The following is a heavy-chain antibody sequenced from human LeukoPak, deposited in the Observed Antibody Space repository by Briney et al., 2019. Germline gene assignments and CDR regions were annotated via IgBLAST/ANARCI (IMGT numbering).Heavy chain of an antibody. Sequence: ASVKVSCKTSGYPFTTWEINWVRQAAGQGLEWMGWVHPNGGNTAYAQKFQGRVTVTRDTSISTAYMELSGLTSDDTAVYFCARGPRNDPSGQGTLVTVSS. D-gene: IGHD1-14*01. CDR2: VHPNGGNT. CDR1: GYPFTTWE. V-gene: IGHV1-8*01. CDR3: ARGPRNDP. J-gene: IGHJ5*02.